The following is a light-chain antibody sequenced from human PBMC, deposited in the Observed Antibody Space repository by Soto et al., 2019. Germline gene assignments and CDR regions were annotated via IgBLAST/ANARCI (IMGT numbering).Light chain of an antibody. Sequence: ETVMTQSPATLSVSPGKMATLSCRASQSISSNLARYQQKPGQAPRLLIYGASRRATGIPATFTGSGSRTDFTLTISSLEPQDFAVYYSQQRSNWTPWTFGPGTRWIS. CDR1: QSISSN. CDR3: QQRSNWTPWT. CDR2: GAS. J-gene: IGKJ1*01. V-gene: IGKV3-11*01.